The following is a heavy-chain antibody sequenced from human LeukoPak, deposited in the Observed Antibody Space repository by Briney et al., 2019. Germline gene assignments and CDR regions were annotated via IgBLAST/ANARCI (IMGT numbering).Heavy chain of an antibody. J-gene: IGHJ4*02. V-gene: IGHV4-4*07. D-gene: IGHD6-19*01. CDR2: IYTSGTT. CDR1: GGSISSYY. CDR3: AREQWLAFDY. Sequence: SETLSLTCTVSGGSISSYYWSWIRQPAGKGLEWIGRIYTSGTTNYNPSLKSRVTTSVDTSKNQVSLKLSSVTAADTAVYYCAREQWLAFDYWGQGILVTVSS.